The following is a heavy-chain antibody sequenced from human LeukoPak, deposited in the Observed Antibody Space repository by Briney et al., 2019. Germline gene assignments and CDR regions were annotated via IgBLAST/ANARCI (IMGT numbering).Heavy chain of an antibody. Sequence: RASVKVSCKVSGYTLTELSMHWVRQAPGKGLEWMGGFDPEDGETIYAQKFQGRVTMTEDTSTDTAYMELSSLRSEDTAVYYCATGGVVATRWGAFDIWGQGTMVTVSS. D-gene: IGHD5-12*01. J-gene: IGHJ3*02. CDR3: ATGGVVATRWGAFDI. CDR2: FDPEDGET. CDR1: GYTLTELS. V-gene: IGHV1-24*01.